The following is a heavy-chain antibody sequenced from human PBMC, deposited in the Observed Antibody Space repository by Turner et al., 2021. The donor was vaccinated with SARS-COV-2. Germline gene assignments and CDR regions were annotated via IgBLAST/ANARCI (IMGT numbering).Heavy chain of an antibody. CDR3: ARAIQYYDFWSGYFGAYGMDV. V-gene: IGHV3-23*01. J-gene: IGHJ6*02. Sequence: EVQLLESGGGLVQPGGSLRLSCAASGFTFSSYDMSWVRQAPGKGLEWVSAISGSGGSTYYADSVKGRFTISRDNSKNTLYLQMNSLRAEDTAVYYCARAIQYYDFWSGYFGAYGMDVWGQGTTVIVSS. D-gene: IGHD3-3*01. CDR1: GFTFSSYD. CDR2: ISGSGGST.